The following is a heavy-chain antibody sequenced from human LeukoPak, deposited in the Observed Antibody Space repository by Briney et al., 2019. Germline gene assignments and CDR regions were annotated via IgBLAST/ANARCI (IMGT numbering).Heavy chain of an antibody. CDR1: GGSISSGGNY. V-gene: IGHV4-39*01. D-gene: IGHD3-10*01. J-gene: IGHJ4*02. Sequence: SETLSLTCTVSGGSISSGGNYWTWIRQNPGKGLEWIGYINYSGNAYYNPSLKSRVTMSIDTSKNHFSLKVASVTAADTAVYYCGRHFPETGRDEQPLEYWGQGSLFTVSS. CDR2: INYSGNA. CDR3: GRHFPETGRDEQPLEY.